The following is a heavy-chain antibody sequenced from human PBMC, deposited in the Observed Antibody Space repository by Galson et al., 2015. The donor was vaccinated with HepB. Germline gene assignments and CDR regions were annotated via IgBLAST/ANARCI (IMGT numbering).Heavy chain of an antibody. CDR3: ARGVVGYSSGWYEGVLDY. Sequence: SLRLSCAASGFTFSSSSRHWVRQAPGKGLEWVSSISSSSYIYYADSVKGRFTISRDNAKNSLYLQMNSLRAEDTAVYYCARGVVGYSSGWYEGVLDYWGQGTLVTVSS. CDR1: GFTFSSSS. V-gene: IGHV3-21*01. CDR2: ISSSSYI. D-gene: IGHD6-19*01. J-gene: IGHJ4*02.